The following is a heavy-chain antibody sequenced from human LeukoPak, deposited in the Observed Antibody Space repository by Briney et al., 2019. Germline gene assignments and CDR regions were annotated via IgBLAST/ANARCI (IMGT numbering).Heavy chain of an antibody. D-gene: IGHD6-19*01. Sequence: GGSLRLSCAASGFTFDDYGMSWVRQAPGKGLEWVSGINWNGGSTGYADSVKGRFTISRDNAKNSLYLQMNSLRAEDTAIYYCARSSGWYHRGPDYYYYYMDVRGKGTTVTVSS. CDR3: ARSSGWYHRGPDYYYYYMDV. V-gene: IGHV3-20*04. CDR2: INWNGGST. J-gene: IGHJ6*03. CDR1: GFTFDDYG.